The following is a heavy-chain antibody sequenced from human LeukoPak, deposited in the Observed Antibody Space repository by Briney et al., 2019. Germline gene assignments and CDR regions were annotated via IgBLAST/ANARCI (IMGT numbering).Heavy chain of an antibody. J-gene: IGHJ4*02. V-gene: IGHV4-4*07. CDR1: AGFISSYY. CDR2: IYTSGST. CDR3: ARDSPGGYRFDY. D-gene: IGHD1-26*01. Sequence: SETLSLTCTVSAGFISSYYWSCIRQPAGKGLEWIGRIYTSGSTNYNPSLKSRVTMSVDTSKNQFSLKLSSVTAADTAVYYCARDSPGGYRFDYWGQGTLVTVSS.